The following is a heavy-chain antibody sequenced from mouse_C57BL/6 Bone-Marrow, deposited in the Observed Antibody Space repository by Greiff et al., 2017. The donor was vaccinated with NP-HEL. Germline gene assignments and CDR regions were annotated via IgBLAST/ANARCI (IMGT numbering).Heavy chain of an antibody. V-gene: IGHV1-15*01. J-gene: IGHJ4*01. CDR2: IDPETGGT. CDR3: TRNGRAYAMDY. D-gene: IGHD3-1*01. Sequence: QVQLQQSGAELVRPGASVTLSCKASGYTFTDYEMHWVKQTPVHGLEWIGAIDPETGGTAYNQKFKGKAILTADKSSSTAYMELRSLTSEDSAVYYCTRNGRAYAMDYWGQGTSVTVSS. CDR1: GYTFTDYE.